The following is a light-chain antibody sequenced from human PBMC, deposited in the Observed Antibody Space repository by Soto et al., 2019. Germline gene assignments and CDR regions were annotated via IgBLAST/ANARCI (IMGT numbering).Light chain of an antibody. CDR3: QQYVTSPVT. J-gene: IGKJ5*01. CDR1: ESVRTF. CDR2: GAS. Sequence: DTVLTQSPGSLSLSPGERATLTCRASESVRTFLAWYQQKPGQAPRLLIYGASSRASDIPARFSGSGSGTDFTLTISRLEPEDFALYYCQQYVTSPVTFGQGTRLEIK. V-gene: IGKV3-20*01.